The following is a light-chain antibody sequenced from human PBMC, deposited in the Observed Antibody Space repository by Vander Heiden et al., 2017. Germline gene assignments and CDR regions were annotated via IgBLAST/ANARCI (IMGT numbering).Light chain of an antibody. V-gene: IGLV2-14*01. Sequence: QSALTQTASVPGSPGQSLTISCTETSSDVGGENDVSWYPQHPGKAPNLMMYEVSNRPSGVSNRVSGSKSGNTASLTISGLQAEDEADYYCSSYTSSSTFGVFGTGTKVTVL. J-gene: IGLJ1*01. CDR3: SSYTSSSTFGV. CDR2: EVS. CDR1: SSDVGGEND.